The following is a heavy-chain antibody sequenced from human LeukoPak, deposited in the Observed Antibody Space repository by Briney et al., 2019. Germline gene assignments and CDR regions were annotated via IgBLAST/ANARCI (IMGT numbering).Heavy chain of an antibody. CDR3: ARDYYDSGV. D-gene: IGHD3-22*01. V-gene: IGHV4-59*12. Sequence: SETLSLTCTVSGGSISSYYWSWIRQPPGKRLEWIGYIYYSGSTNYNPSLKSRVTISVDTSKNQFSLKLSSVTAADTAVYYCARDYYDSGVWGQGTLVTVSS. J-gene: IGHJ4*02. CDR2: IYYSGST. CDR1: GGSISSYY.